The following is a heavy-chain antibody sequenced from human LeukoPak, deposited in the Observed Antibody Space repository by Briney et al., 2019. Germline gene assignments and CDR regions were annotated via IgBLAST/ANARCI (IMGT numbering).Heavy chain of an antibody. CDR2: ISISGNTI. CDR1: GFTFSTYS. D-gene: IGHD3-3*01. Sequence: GGSLRLSCAASGFTFSTYSMNWVRQAPGKGLEWVSYISISGNTIYYADSVKGRFTISRDNAKNSLYLQMNSLRAEDTAVYYCARDHTVFGVVFDYWGQGTLVTVSS. CDR3: ARDHTVFGVVFDY. V-gene: IGHV3-48*04. J-gene: IGHJ4*02.